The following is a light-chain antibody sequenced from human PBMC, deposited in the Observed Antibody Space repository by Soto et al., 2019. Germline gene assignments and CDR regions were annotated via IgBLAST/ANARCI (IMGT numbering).Light chain of an antibody. Sequence: EVVMTESPATLSVSPGERVRLSCRSSQSVADNLAWFQQKPGQGPRLLIYGASTRATGIPARFSGSGSETDFTLTVSSLRSEDSAVYYCQQYNYWPITFGQGTRLEIK. CDR2: GAS. J-gene: IGKJ5*01. CDR3: QQYNYWPIT. V-gene: IGKV3-15*01. CDR1: QSVADN.